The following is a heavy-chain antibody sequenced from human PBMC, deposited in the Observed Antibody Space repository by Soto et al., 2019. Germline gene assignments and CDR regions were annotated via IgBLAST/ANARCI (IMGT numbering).Heavy chain of an antibody. J-gene: IGHJ4*02. Sequence: GGSLRLSCAASGFTFSSYSMNWVRQAPGKGLEWVSSISSSSSYIYYADSVKGRFTISRDNAKNSLYLQMNSLRAEDTAVYYCARAGYDFWSGPFDYWGQGTLVTVSS. CDR3: ARAGYDFWSGPFDY. CDR2: ISSSSSYI. V-gene: IGHV3-21*01. D-gene: IGHD3-3*01. CDR1: GFTFSSYS.